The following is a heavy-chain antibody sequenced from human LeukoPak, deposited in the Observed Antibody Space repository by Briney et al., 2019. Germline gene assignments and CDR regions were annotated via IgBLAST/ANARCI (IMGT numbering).Heavy chain of an antibody. CDR1: GFTFSTYA. D-gene: IGHD3-10*01. Sequence: GGSLRLSCAASGFTFSTYAMHWVRQAPGKGLEWVSAISGSGGSTYYADSVKGRFTISRDNSKNTLYLQMNSLRAEDTAVYYCAKGAPMVRGAPLPFDYWGQGTLVTVSS. V-gene: IGHV3-23*01. J-gene: IGHJ4*02. CDR2: ISGSGGST. CDR3: AKGAPMVRGAPLPFDY.